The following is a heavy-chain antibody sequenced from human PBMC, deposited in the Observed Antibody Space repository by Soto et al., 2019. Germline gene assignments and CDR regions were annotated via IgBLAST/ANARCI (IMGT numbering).Heavy chain of an antibody. CDR1: GGSISSYY. J-gene: IGHJ4*02. V-gene: IGHV4-59*01. Sequence: SETLSLTCTVSGGSISSYYWSWIRQPPGKGLEWTGYIYYSGSTNYNPSLKSRVTISVDTSKNQFSLKLSSVTAADTAVYYCASSRSSSWPRPLDYWGQGTLVTVSS. CDR2: IYYSGST. D-gene: IGHD6-13*01. CDR3: ASSRSSSWPRPLDY.